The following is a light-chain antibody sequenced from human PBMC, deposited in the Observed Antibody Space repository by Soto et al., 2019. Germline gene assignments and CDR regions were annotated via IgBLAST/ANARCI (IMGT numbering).Light chain of an antibody. CDR2: LGS. CDR1: QSLLHSNGYNY. J-gene: IGKJ3*01. Sequence: DIVMTQSPLSLPVTPGEPASISCRSSQSLLHSNGYNYLDWYLQKPGQSPQLLIYLGSNRASGVPDMFSGTGSGTDFTLKISRVEADDVGVYYCMQTLQTPPFTFGPGTKVDIK. CDR3: MQTLQTPPFT. V-gene: IGKV2-28*01.